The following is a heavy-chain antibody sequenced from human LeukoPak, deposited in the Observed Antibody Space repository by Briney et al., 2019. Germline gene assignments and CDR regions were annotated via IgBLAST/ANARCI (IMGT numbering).Heavy chain of an antibody. D-gene: IGHD3-16*01. CDR3: ARRGSWGETRPFDY. J-gene: IGHJ4*02. CDR1: GGAITNYY. V-gene: IGHV4-59*01. CDR2: IYYTGST. Sequence: PSETLSLTCGVSGGAITNYYWNWIRQAPGKGLECLGYIYYTGSTTYNPSVKSRITISLDTSKKQISLKLRSVTAADTAVYYCARRGSWGETRPFDYWGQGSLVTVSS.